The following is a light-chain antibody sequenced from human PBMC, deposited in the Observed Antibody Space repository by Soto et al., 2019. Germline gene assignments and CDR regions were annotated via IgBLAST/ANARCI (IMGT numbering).Light chain of an antibody. CDR2: DVS. Sequence: QSALTHPASVSGSPGQSITSSCTGTSSDVGGYNYVSWYQQHPGKAPKLMIYDVSNRPSGVSNRFSGSKSGNTASLTISGLQAEDEADYYCSSYTSSSTLYDFGTGTKLTVL. CDR3: SSYTSSSTLYD. CDR1: SSDVGGYNY. J-gene: IGLJ1*01. V-gene: IGLV2-14*01.